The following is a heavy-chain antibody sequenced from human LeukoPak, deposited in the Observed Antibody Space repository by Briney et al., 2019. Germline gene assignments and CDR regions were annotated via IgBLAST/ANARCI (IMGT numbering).Heavy chain of an antibody. D-gene: IGHD6-6*01. CDR2: ISWDGGST. Sequence: GSLRLSCAASGFIFDHYTMHWVRQAPGKGLEWVSLISWDGGSTYYADSVKGRFTISRDNTGNALSLQMNSLRVEDTAVYYCAKLGQLVPENWGQGALVTVSS. CDR1: GFIFDHYT. CDR3: AKLGQLVPEN. J-gene: IGHJ4*02. V-gene: IGHV3-43*01.